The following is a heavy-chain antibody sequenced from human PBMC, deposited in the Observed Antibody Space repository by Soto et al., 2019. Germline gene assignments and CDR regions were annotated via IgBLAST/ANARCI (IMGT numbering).Heavy chain of an antibody. J-gene: IGHJ4*02. D-gene: IGHD3-3*01. CDR3: ARGIQTDYYFDY. CDR1: GGSFSGYY. V-gene: IGHV4-34*01. CDR2: INHSGST. Sequence: RSLTCAVYGGSFSGYYWSWIRQPPGKGLEWIGEINHSGSTNYNPSLKSRVTISVDTSKNQFSLKLSSVTAADTAVYYCARGIQTDYYFDYWGQGTLVTVSS.